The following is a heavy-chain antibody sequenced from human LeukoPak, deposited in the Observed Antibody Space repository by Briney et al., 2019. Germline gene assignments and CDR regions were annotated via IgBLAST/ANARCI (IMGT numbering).Heavy chain of an antibody. J-gene: IGHJ3*02. CDR2: IYTSGIT. CDR3: ARDRGDGYTRIDAFEI. V-gene: IGHV4-4*08. Sequence: SETLSLTCTVSGGSISNYYWSWIRQSPGKGLEWIGRIYTSGITNYNPSLKSRVTISVDTSKNQFSLKLSSVTAADTAVYYCARDRGDGYTRIDAFEIWGQGTMVTVSS. CDR1: GGSISNYY. D-gene: IGHD5-24*01.